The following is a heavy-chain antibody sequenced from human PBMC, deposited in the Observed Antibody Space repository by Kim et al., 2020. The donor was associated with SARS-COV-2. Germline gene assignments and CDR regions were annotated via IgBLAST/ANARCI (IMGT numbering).Heavy chain of an antibody. Sequence: GGSLRLSCAASGFTFSSYAMSWVRQAPGKGLEWVSAISGSGGSTYYADSVKGRFTISRDNSKNTLYLQMNSLGAEHTAVYYCAKVRARLLDYYYYGMDVWGQGSAVSVSS. V-gene: IGHV3-23*01. D-gene: IGHD2-8*02. CDR3: AKVRARLLDYYYYGMDV. CDR1: GFTFSSYA. J-gene: IGHJ6*01. CDR2: ISGSGGST.